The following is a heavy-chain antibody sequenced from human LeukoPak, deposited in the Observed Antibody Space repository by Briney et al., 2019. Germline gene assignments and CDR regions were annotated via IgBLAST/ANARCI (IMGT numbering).Heavy chain of an antibody. CDR3: AHRHRDGYSRNSFDY. CDR2: ISWNYDE. Sequence: SGPTLVNPTQTLTLTCSFSGFSLTTSGVGVGWIRQPPGKALEWLALISWNYDERYSPSLKSRLTITRDTSKNQVVLTMTNMDPADTGTYYCAHRHRDGYSRNSFDYWGQGTLVTVSS. J-gene: IGHJ4*02. CDR1: GFSLTTSGVG. V-gene: IGHV2-5*01. D-gene: IGHD5-24*01.